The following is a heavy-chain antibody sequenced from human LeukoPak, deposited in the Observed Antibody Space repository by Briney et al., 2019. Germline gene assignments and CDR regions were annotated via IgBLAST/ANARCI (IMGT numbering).Heavy chain of an antibody. D-gene: IGHD5-12*01. CDR2: IWYDGSNK. J-gene: IGHJ4*02. CDR3: ARAGFSDNDYRNYFDY. CDR1: GFTFSSYG. Sequence: PGGSLRLSCAASGFTFSSYGMHWVRQAPGKGLEWVAVIWYDGSNKYYANSVKGRFTISRDNSKNTLYLQMNGLRAEETAVYYCARAGFSDNDYRNYFDYWGQGTLATVSS. V-gene: IGHV3-33*01.